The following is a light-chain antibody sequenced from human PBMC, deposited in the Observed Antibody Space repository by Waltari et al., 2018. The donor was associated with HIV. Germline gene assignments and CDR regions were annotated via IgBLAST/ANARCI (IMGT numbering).Light chain of an antibody. Sequence: QSVLTQPPSVSGAPGQRVTISCTGSSSNIGAGYDVHWYQQLPGTAPKVLIYGNSNRPSGVPDRFSGSKSGTSASLAITGLQAEDEADYYCQSYDSSLRAVVFGGGTKLTV. CDR2: GNS. CDR1: SSNIGAGYD. J-gene: IGLJ2*01. V-gene: IGLV1-40*01. CDR3: QSYDSSLRAVV.